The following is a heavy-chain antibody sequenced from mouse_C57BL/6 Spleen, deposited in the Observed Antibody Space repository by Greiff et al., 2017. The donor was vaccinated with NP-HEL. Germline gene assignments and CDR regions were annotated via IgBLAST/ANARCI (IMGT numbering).Heavy chain of an antibody. CDR2: IDPETGGT. V-gene: IGHV1-15*01. J-gene: IGHJ3*01. Sequence: VKVVESGAELVRPGASVTLSCKASGYTFTDYEMHWVKQTPVHGLEWIGAIDPETGGTAYNQKFKGKAILTADKSSSTAYMELRSLTSEDSAVYYCTRHDGYYPFSYWGQGTLVTVSA. CDR3: TRHDGYYPFSY. D-gene: IGHD2-3*01. CDR1: GYTFTDYE.